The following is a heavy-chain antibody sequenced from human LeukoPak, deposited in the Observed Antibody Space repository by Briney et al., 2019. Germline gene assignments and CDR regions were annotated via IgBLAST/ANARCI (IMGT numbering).Heavy chain of an antibody. CDR2: SNPSGGST. V-gene: IGHV1-46*01. CDR3: ARVGVEGASCYDY. CDR1: GDTFTTDY. D-gene: IGHD2-2*01. J-gene: IGHJ4*02. Sequence: GASVKVSCKASGDTFTTDYIHWVRQGPGQGPEWMGVSNPSGGSTTNAQKFQGRVTMTRDTSISTAYMELSSLRSDDTAVYYCARVGVEGASCYDYWGQGTLVTVSS.